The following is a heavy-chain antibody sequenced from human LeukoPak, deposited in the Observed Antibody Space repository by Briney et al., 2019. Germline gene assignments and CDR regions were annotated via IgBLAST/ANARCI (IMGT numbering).Heavy chain of an antibody. D-gene: IGHD5-12*01. CDR3: ARNENSGWGYFDY. V-gene: IGHV3-23*01. CDR2: ISGSGGST. J-gene: IGHJ4*02. Sequence: GGSLRLSCAASGFTFSSYAMSWVLQAPGKGLEWVSAISGSGGSTYYADSVKGRFTISRDNSKNPLYLQMNSLRAEDTAVYYCARNENSGWGYFDYWGQGTLVTVSS. CDR1: GFTFSSYA.